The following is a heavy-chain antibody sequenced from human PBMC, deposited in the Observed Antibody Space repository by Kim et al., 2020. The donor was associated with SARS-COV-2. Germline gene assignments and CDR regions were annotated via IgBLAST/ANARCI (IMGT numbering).Heavy chain of an antibody. J-gene: IGHJ4*02. CDR3: ARIAAAGPLDY. D-gene: IGHD6-13*01. Sequence: YYAASVKARLTISGDISKNTVYPQKNSLRAEDTAVYYCARIAAAGPLDYWGQGTRVTVSS. V-gene: IGHV3-66*01.